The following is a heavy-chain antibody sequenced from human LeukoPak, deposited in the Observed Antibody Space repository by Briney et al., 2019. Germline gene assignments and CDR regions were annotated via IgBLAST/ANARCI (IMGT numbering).Heavy chain of an antibody. J-gene: IGHJ5*02. Sequence: SETLSLTCTVSGGSISSGSYYWSWIRQPAGKGLEWIGRIYTSGSTNYNPSLKSRVTISVDTSKNQFSLKLSSVTAADTAVYYCARSVWWFDPWGQGTLVTVSS. CDR3: ARSVWWFDP. CDR1: GGSISSGSYY. CDR2: IYTSGST. V-gene: IGHV4-61*02. D-gene: IGHD2-21*01.